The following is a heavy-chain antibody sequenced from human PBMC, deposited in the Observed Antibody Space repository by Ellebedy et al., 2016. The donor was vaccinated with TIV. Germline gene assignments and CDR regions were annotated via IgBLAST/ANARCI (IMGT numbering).Heavy chain of an antibody. J-gene: IGHJ4*02. CDR3: AKIRAQWEPLDY. CDR1: GLTFSSFA. D-gene: IGHD1-26*01. CDR2: ISDDGSNK. V-gene: IGHV3-30*18. Sequence: GGSLRLXXAASGLTFSSFAIHWVRQAPGKGLEWVAVISDDGSNKYHIDSVKGRFTISRDNSKNTLYLQMNSLRAEDTAVYYCAKIRAQWEPLDYWGQGTLVTVSS.